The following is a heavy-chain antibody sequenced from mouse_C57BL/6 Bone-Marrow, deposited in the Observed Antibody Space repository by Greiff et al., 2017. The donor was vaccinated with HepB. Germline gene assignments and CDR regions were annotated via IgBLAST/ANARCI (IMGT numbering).Heavy chain of an antibody. CDR2: INPNNGGT. Sequence: VQLQQSGPELVKPGASVKISCKASGYTFTDYYMNWVKQSHGKSLEWIGDINPNNGGTSYNQKFKGKATLTVDKSSSTAYMELRSLTSEDSAVYYCARSDCYGSSYWFACWGQGTLVTVSA. CDR3: ARSDCYGSSYWFAC. CDR1: GYTFTDYY. V-gene: IGHV1-26*01. D-gene: IGHD1-1*01. J-gene: IGHJ3*01.